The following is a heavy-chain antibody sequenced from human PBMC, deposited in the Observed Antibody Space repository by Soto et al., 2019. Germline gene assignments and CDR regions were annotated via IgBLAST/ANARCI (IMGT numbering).Heavy chain of an antibody. V-gene: IGHV4-34*01. CDR1: GGSFNANY. J-gene: IGHJ4*02. CDR2: IYHTGST. CDR3: ASARWDY. Sequence: SSETLSLTCAVSGGSFNANYWSWIRQPPGKGLEWIGEIYHTGSTNYNPSLKSRVAISVDTSKNQFSLKLSSVTAADTAVYYCASARWDYWGQGTLVTVSS.